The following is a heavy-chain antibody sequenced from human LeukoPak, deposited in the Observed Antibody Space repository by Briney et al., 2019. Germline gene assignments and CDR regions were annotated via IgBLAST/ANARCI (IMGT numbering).Heavy chain of an antibody. CDR2: ISYDGSNK. CDR3: AKSMPVVTLGRYFQH. Sequence: PGRSLRLSCAASGFTFSSYGMHWVRQAPGKGLEWVAVISYDGSNKYYADSVKGRFTISRDNSKNTLYLQMNSLRAEDTAVYYCAKSMPVVTLGRYFQHWGQGTLVTVSS. D-gene: IGHD2-21*02. J-gene: IGHJ1*01. CDR1: GFTFSSYG. V-gene: IGHV3-30*18.